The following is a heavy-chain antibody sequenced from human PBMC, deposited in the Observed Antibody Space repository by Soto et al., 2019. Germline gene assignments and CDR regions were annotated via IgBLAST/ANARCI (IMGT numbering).Heavy chain of an antibody. CDR3: AREYCSSTSCYGPLYYYGMDV. V-gene: IGHV1-3*01. D-gene: IGHD2-2*01. J-gene: IGHJ6*02. CDR2: INAGTGNT. CDR1: GYTFTSYA. Sequence: ASVKVSCKASGYTFTSYAMHWVRQAPGQRLEWMGWINAGTGNTKYPQKLQGRVTITRDTSASTAYMELSSLRSEDTAVYYCAREYCSSTSCYGPLYYYGMDVWGQGTTVTVSS.